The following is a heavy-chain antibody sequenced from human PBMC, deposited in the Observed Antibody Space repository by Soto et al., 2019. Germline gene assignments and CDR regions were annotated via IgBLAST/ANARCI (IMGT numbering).Heavy chain of an antibody. D-gene: IGHD3-22*01. CDR3: ASRPTYYYDSSGYYHSFFDY. J-gene: IGHJ4*02. CDR2: IYYSGST. V-gene: IGHV4-30-4*01. CDR1: GGSISSGDYY. Sequence: SETLSLTCTVSGGSISSGDYYWSWIRQPPGKGLEWIGYIYYSGSTYYNPSLKSRVTISVDTSKNQFSLKLSSVTAADTAVYYCASRPTYYYDSSGYYHSFFDYWGQRTLVTVSS.